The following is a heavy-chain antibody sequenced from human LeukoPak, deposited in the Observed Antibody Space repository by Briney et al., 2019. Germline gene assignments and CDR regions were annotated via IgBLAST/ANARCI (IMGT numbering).Heavy chain of an antibody. V-gene: IGHV1-18*01. J-gene: IGHJ4*02. Sequence: ASVKVSCKASGYTFTIYGISWVRQAPGQGLEWMGWISAYNGNTNYAQKLQGRVTMTTDTSTRTAYMELRSLRSDDTAVYYCARGGQHRGGSDWFDFDYWGQGTLVTVSS. CDR1: GYTFTIYG. CDR3: ARGGQHRGGSDWFDFDY. D-gene: IGHD1-26*01. CDR2: ISAYNGNT.